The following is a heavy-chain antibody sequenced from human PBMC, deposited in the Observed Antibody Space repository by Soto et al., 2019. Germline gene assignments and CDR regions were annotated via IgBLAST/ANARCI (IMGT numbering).Heavy chain of an antibody. CDR2: INPILGIP. Sequence: QVQLVQSGAEVKKPGSSVKVSCKASGATYSNSAISWVRQAPGHGLEWMGGINPILGIPDYAHKFQVRVTITADASTNTVYMDLGSLRSEDTALYFCARGGVDVVATSAFDYWGQGTLVTVSS. CDR3: ARGGVDVVATSAFDY. D-gene: IGHD5-12*01. V-gene: IGHV1-69*10. J-gene: IGHJ4*02. CDR1: GATYSNSA.